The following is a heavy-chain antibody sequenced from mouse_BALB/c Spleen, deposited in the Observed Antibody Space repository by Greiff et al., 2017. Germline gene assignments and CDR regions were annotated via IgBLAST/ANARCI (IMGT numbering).Heavy chain of an antibody. V-gene: IGHV1-39*01. CDR3: ARSVYYRYDVPYAMDY. CDR1: GYSFTDYI. J-gene: IGHJ4*01. Sequence: VQLQQTGPELVKPGASVKISCKASGYSFTDYIMLWVKQSHGKSLEWIGNINPYYGSTSYNLKFKGKATLTVDKSSSTAYMQLNSLTSEDSAVYYCARSVYYRYDVPYAMDYWGQGTSVTVSS. D-gene: IGHD2-14*01. CDR2: INPYYGST.